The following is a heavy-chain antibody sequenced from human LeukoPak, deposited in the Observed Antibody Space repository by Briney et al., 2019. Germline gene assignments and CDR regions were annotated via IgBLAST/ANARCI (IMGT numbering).Heavy chain of an antibody. D-gene: IGHD6-19*01. CDR3: AGERGEEYSSGWYKTNYFYN. J-gene: IGHJ4*02. Sequence: SETLSLTSTVSGDSFTRVTDYWAWGRQPPGTGLGWIAIGGYGGGTYYNPSVESRVTISAHLSKNQISLKPTTVTGADSAVYYCAGERGEEYSSGWYKTNYFYNWGQGIRVTVSS. CDR1: GDSFTRVTDY. V-gene: IGHV4-39*07. CDR2: GGYGGGT.